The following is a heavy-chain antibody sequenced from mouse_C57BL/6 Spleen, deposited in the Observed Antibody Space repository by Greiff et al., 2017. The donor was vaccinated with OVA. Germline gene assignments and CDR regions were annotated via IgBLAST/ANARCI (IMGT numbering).Heavy chain of an antibody. D-gene: IGHD1-1*01. Sequence: QVQLKQPGAELVKPGASVKLSCKASGYTFTSYWMHWVKQRPGQGLEWIGMIHPNSGSTNYNEKFKSKATLTVDKSSSTAYMQLSSLTSEDSAVYYCAREGYYYGSSYWYFDVWGTGNTGNVSS. J-gene: IGHJ1*03. CDR3: AREGYYYGSSYWYFDV. V-gene: IGHV1-64*01. CDR2: IHPNSGST. CDR1: GYTFTSYW.